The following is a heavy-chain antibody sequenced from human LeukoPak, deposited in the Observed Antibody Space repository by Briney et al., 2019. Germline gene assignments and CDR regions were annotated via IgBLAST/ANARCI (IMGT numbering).Heavy chain of an antibody. CDR3: ARVQVPAVLGAFQI. D-gene: IGHD2-2*01. Sequence: SETLSLTCTVSGGSISSGDYYWSWIRQPAGNTLEWIGRINPIGTTHSNPSLMGRVTMSVDTSRNQFSLNLNSLTAADTAVYYCARVQVPAVLGAFQIWGPGIKVTVSS. CDR1: GGSISSGDYY. CDR2: INPIGTT. V-gene: IGHV4-61*02. J-gene: IGHJ3*02.